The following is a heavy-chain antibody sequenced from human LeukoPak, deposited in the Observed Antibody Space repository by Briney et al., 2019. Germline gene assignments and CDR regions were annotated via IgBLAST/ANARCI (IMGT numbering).Heavy chain of an antibody. CDR3: AISITYYYDSSGYFH. D-gene: IGHD3-22*01. V-gene: IGHV3-23*01. CDR2: ISGSGGST. J-gene: IGHJ4*02. CDR1: GFTFSSYA. Sequence: GGSLRLSCAASGFTFSSYAMSWVRQAPGKGLEWVSAISGSGGSTYYADSVKGRLTISRDNSKNTLYLQMNSLRAEDTAVYYCAISITYYYDSSGYFHWGQGTLVTVSS.